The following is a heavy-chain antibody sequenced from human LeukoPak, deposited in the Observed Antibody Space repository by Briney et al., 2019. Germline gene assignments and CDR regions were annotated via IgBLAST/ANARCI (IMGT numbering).Heavy chain of an antibody. CDR3: ARGRGYYQDY. CDR2: IYPSGNT. CDR1: SGSIGSYY. J-gene: IGHJ4*02. V-gene: IGHV4-4*07. Sequence: SETLPLTCTVSSGSIGSYYWSWIRQPAGKGLEWIGRIYPSGNTNYNPSLKSRVTMSVDTSKNQFSLKLTSVTAADTAVYYCARGRGYYQDYWGQGALVTVSS. D-gene: IGHD3-22*01.